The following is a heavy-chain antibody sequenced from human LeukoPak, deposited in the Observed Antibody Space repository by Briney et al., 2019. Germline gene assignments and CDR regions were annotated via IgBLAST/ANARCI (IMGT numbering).Heavy chain of an antibody. D-gene: IGHD4-17*01. Sequence: PSETLSLTCAVYGGSFSSGGYSWSWIRQPPGKGLEWIAYTYYSGSTYYNPSLKSRVTISVDRSKNQFSLKLSSVTAADTAVYYCARSTVTTSDYFDYWGQGTLVTVSS. CDR2: TYYSGST. J-gene: IGHJ4*02. CDR1: GGSFSSGGYS. V-gene: IGHV4-30-2*01. CDR3: ARSTVTTSDYFDY.